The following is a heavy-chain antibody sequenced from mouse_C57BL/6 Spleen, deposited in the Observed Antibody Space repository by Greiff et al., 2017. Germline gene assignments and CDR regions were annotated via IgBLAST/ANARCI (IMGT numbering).Heavy chain of an antibody. CDR3: ARTPFAY. CDR1: GYTFTSYW. CDR2: IHPNSGST. Sequence: QVQLKQSGAELVKPGASVKLSCKASGYTFTSYWMHWVKQRPGQGLEWIGMIHPNSGSTNYNEKFKSKATLTVDKSSSTAYMQLSSLASEDSAVYYCARTPFAYWGQGTLVTVSA. V-gene: IGHV1-64*01. J-gene: IGHJ3*01.